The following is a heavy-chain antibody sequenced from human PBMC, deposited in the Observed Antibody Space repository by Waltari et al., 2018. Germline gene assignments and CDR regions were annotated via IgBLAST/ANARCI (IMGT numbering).Heavy chain of an antibody. CDR3: ARDGYDRNDFDNDALDI. Sequence: AQLVESGGGLVQSGGSLRLSCAASGFTFSSYEMNWVRQAPGKGLEWVSYIGTTGHTINYADSVKGRFIISRDNAKNLLYLEMNSLRAQDTAVYYCARDGYDRNDFDNDALDIWGRGTMVTVSS. CDR1: GFTFSSYE. V-gene: IGHV3-48*03. D-gene: IGHD3-9*01. CDR2: IGTTGHTI. J-gene: IGHJ3*02.